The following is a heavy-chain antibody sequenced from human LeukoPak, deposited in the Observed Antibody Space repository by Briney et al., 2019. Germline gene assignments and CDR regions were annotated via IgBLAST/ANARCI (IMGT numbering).Heavy chain of an antibody. CDR1: GFTFSAYS. CDR2: LTASGDRT. Sequence: GGSLRLSCAASGFTFSAYSMSWVRQAPRKGLEWVSLLTASGDRTFYADSVKGRFTISRDNSKNTLSLQMNSLRAEDTAVYYGAKEPRQCGADCFSLLDQWGQGTLVTVSS. J-gene: IGHJ4*02. D-gene: IGHD2-21*02. V-gene: IGHV3-23*01. CDR3: AKEPRQCGADCFSLLDQ.